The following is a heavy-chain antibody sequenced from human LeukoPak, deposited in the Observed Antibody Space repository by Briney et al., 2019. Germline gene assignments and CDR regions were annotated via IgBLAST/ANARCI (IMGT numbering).Heavy chain of an antibody. CDR1: GLIFSSNY. Sequence: QPGGSLRLSCAASGLIFSSNYMSWVRPAPGKGLEWVSVIYSGGSIYYADSVKGRFTISRDNSKNTLYLQMNSLRAEDTAVYYCARHVGYCGGDCYSLGAFDIWGQGTMVTVSS. J-gene: IGHJ3*02. D-gene: IGHD2-21*02. V-gene: IGHV3-53*01. CDR3: ARHVGYCGGDCYSLGAFDI. CDR2: IYSGGSI.